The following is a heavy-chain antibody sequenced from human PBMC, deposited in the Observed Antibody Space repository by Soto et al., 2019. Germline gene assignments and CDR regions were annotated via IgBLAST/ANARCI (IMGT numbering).Heavy chain of an antibody. J-gene: IGHJ4*02. CDR1: GFTFSSYA. V-gene: IGHV3-23*01. CDR3: AKEDWNQYYFEY. Sequence: EVQLLDSGGGLVQPGGSLRLSCAASGFTFSSYAMSWVRQAPGKGLEWVSTISGSGGSTYYADSVKGRFTISRDNSKNTQYPQMNSLRAEDSAVYYCAKEDWNQYYFEYWGQGTQVSVSS. D-gene: IGHD1-1*01. CDR2: ISGSGGST.